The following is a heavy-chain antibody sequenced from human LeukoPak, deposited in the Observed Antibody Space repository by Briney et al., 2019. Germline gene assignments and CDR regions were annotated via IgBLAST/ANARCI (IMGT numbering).Heavy chain of an antibody. CDR3: ANYIQRPPGMDV. V-gene: IGHV3-23*01. CDR2: ISGTGDDT. D-gene: IGHD2-15*01. CDR1: GFIFGDYA. J-gene: IGHJ6*02. Sequence: GGSLRLSCEVSGFIFGDYALSWVRQAPGKGLEWVSAISGTGDDTFYADSVKGRFTISTDNSKNTVYLQMNSLRAEDTALYFCANYIQRPPGMDVWGQGTMVTVSS.